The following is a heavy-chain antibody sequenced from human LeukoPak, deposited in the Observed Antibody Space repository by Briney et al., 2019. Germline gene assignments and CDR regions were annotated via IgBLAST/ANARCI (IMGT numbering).Heavy chain of an antibody. CDR3: ARMYCSGGSCLDYFDY. V-gene: IGHV3-33*01. Sequence: GRSLRLSCAASGFTFSSYGMHWVRQAPGKGLEWVAVIWYDGSNKYYADSVKGRFTISRGNSKNTLYLQMNSLRAEDTAVYYCARMYCSGGSCLDYFDYWGQGTLVTVSS. D-gene: IGHD2-15*01. J-gene: IGHJ4*02. CDR1: GFTFSSYG. CDR2: IWYDGSNK.